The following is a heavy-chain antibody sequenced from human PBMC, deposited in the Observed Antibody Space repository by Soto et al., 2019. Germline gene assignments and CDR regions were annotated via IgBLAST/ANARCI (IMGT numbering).Heavy chain of an antibody. J-gene: IGHJ4*02. D-gene: IGHD1-26*01. V-gene: IGHV3-74*01. CDR1: GFTFSSYW. CDR2: INSDGSST. CDR3: AGGRGGAPRVVGN. Sequence: EVQLVESGGGSVQPGGSLRLSCAASGFTFSSYWMHWVRQAPGKGLVWVSHINSDGSSTAYADSVKGRFTISRDNAKNTLFLQMNSLRAEDTAVYYCAGGRGGAPRVVGNWGQGTLVTVSS.